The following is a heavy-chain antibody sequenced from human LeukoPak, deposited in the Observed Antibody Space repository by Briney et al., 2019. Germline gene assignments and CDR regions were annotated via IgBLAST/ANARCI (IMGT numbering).Heavy chain of an antibody. CDR2: ISAYNGNT. Sequence: ASVKVSCKASGYTFTSYGISWVRQAPGQGLEWMGWISAYNGNTNYAQKLQGRVTMTTDTSTSTAYMELRSLRSDDTAVYYCAAVRSRGSPFDYWGQGTLVTVSS. V-gene: IGHV1-18*01. J-gene: IGHJ4*02. CDR3: AAVRSRGSPFDY. CDR1: GYTFTSYG. D-gene: IGHD4-17*01.